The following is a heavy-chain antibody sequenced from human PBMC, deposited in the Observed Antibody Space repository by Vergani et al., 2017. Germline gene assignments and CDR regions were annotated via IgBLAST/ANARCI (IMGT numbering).Heavy chain of an antibody. D-gene: IGHD2-2*01. CDR1: GGTFSSYT. V-gene: IGHV1-69*09. CDR2: IIPILGIA. Sequence: QVQLVQSGAEVKKPGSSVKVSCKASGGTFSSYTISWVRQAPGQGLEWMGRIIPILGIANYAQKFQGRVTITADKSTSTAYMALSSLRSEDTAVYYCAGDPTVPADKYFDLWGRGTLVTVSS. CDR3: AGDPTVPADKYFDL. J-gene: IGHJ2*01.